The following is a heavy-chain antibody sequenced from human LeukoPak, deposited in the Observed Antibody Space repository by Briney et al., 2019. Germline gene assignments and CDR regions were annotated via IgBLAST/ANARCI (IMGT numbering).Heavy chain of an antibody. J-gene: IGHJ6*02. D-gene: IGHD6-13*01. Sequence: PGGSLRLSCAASGFTFSSYSMNWVRQAPGKGLEWVSSISSSSSYIYYADSVKGRFTISRDNAKNSLYLQMNSLRAEDTAVYYCVRGFQQLAHYYYYGMDVWGQGTTVTVSS. V-gene: IGHV3-21*01. CDR2: ISSSSSYI. CDR3: VRGFQQLAHYYYYGMDV. CDR1: GFTFSSYS.